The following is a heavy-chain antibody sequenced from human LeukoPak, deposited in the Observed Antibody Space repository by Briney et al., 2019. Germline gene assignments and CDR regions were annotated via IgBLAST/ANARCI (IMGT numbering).Heavy chain of an antibody. CDR3: ATYRQVLLPFES. CDR2: IFPSGGEI. V-gene: IGHV3-23*01. D-gene: IGHD2-8*02. J-gene: IGHJ4*02. CDR1: GFTFSHYG. Sequence: GGSLRLSCAASGFTFSHYGMTWVRQPPGKGLEWVSSIFPSGGEIHYADSVRGRFTISRDNSKSTLSLQMNSLRAEDTAIYYCATYRQVLLPFESWGQGTLVTVSS.